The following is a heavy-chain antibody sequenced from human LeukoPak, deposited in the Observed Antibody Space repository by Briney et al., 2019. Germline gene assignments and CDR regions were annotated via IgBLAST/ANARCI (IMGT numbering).Heavy chain of an antibody. Sequence: SETLSLTCTVSGGSINSGSYYWGWIRQPPGKGLEWIGSIYYSGSPNYNPSLKSRVTISIDTSKNQFSLKLNSVTAVDTAMYYCARSRQEYYYGMDVWGQGTTVTVSS. CDR2: IYYSGSP. J-gene: IGHJ6*02. CDR1: GGSINSGSYY. CDR3: ARSRQEYYYGMDV. V-gene: IGHV4-39*07.